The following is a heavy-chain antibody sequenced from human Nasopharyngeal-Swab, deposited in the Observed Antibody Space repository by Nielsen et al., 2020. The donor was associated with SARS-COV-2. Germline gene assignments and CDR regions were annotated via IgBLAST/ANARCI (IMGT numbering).Heavy chain of an antibody. V-gene: IGHV2-26*01. J-gene: IGHJ5*02. CDR2: IFSNDEK. CDR3: ARIYCSGGSCYREPRWFDP. D-gene: IGHD2-15*01. Sequence: RQAAGKAVEWLAHIFSNDEKSYSTSLKSKLTISKDTSKSQVVLTMTNMDPVDTATYYCARIYCSGGSCYREPRWFDPWGQGTLVTVSS.